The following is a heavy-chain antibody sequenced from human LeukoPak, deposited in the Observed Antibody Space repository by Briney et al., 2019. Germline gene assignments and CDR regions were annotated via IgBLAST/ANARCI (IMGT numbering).Heavy chain of an antibody. CDR3: ARDLGYGSGSYYNVFAFHY. V-gene: IGHV3-21*01. Sequence: PGGSLRLSCAASGLTFSTYSTNWVRQAPGKGLEWVSSISSSSSYIYYADSVKGRFTISRDNAKNSLYLQMNSLRAEDTAVYYCARDLGYGSGSYYNVFAFHYWGQGTLVTVSS. CDR1: GLTFSTYS. J-gene: IGHJ4*02. CDR2: ISSSSSYI. D-gene: IGHD3-10*01.